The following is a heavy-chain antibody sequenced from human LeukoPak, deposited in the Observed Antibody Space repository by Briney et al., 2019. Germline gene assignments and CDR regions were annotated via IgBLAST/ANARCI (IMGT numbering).Heavy chain of an antibody. J-gene: IGHJ3*02. CDR2: IKSKTDGSTT. Sequence: PGGSLRLSCAASGFTFSNAWMSWVRQAPGKGLEWVGRIKSKTDGSTTDYAAPVKGRFTISRDDSKNTLYLQMNSLKTEDTAVYYCTSDGAPDAFDIWGQGTMVTVSS. CDR3: TSDGAPDAFDI. D-gene: IGHD4/OR15-4a*01. V-gene: IGHV3-15*01. CDR1: GFTFSNAW.